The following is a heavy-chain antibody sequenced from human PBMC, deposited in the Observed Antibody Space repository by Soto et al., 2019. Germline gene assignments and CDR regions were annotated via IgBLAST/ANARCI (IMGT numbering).Heavy chain of an antibody. D-gene: IGHD3-9*01. CDR1: GFTFSSYW. CDR3: ASVDMARGPGYGMDV. Sequence: GGSLRLSCAASGFTFSSYWMSWVRQAPGKGLEWVANIKQDGSEKYYVDSVKGRFTISRDNAKNSLYLQMNSLRAEDTAVYYCASVDMARGPGYGMDVWGQGTTVTVSS. J-gene: IGHJ6*02. CDR2: IKQDGSEK. V-gene: IGHV3-7*05.